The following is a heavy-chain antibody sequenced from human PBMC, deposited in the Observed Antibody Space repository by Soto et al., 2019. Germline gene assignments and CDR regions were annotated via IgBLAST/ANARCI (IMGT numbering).Heavy chain of an antibody. CDR1: GFTFSSYG. J-gene: IGHJ4*02. CDR3: ARWGIAAGDY. D-gene: IGHD6-13*01. CDR2: IWSEGGNK. Sequence: QVQLVESGGGVVQPGRSLRLSCAASGFTFSSYGMHWVRQAPGKGLEWVAVIWSEGGNKYYADSVKGRFTISRDNSKNTLYLQMNSLRAEDTAVYYCARWGIAAGDYWGQGTLVTVSS. V-gene: IGHV3-33*01.